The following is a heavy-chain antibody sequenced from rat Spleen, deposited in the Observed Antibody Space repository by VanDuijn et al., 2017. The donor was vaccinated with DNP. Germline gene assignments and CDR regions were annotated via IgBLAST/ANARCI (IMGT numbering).Heavy chain of an antibody. Sequence: EVQLVESGGGLVQPGSSLRLSCIVSGFSFSDYNMAWVRQAPKKGLEWVATIIYDSSDSYYGDSVKGRFTVSRDNARNTLYLQMNSLRSEDTATYYCTRKLTGSANYYFHYWGQGVMVTVSS. CDR1: GFSFSDYN. J-gene: IGHJ2*01. V-gene: IGHV5-7*01. CDR2: IIYDSSDS. CDR3: TRKLTGSANYYFHY. D-gene: IGHD5-1*01.